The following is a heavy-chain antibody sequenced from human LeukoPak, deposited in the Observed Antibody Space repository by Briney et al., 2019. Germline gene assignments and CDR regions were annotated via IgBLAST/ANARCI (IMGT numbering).Heavy chain of an antibody. J-gene: IGHJ4*02. D-gene: IGHD3-22*01. CDR2: IKQDGSEK. Sequence: GGSLRLSCAASGFTFSGYWMSWVRQAPGQGLEWVANIKQDGSEKYYVDSVKGRFTSSRDNAKNTLYLQMNSLRAEDTAVYYCARGDYYDSSGYYYGDLDYWGQGTLVTVSS. V-gene: IGHV3-7*01. CDR3: ARGDYYDSSGYYYGDLDY. CDR1: GFTFSGYW.